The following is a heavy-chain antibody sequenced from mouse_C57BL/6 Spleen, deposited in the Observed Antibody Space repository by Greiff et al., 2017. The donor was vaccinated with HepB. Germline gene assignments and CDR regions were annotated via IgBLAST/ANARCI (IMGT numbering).Heavy chain of an antibody. CDR1: GYTFTSYW. J-gene: IGHJ2*01. CDR2: INPSSGYT. D-gene: IGHD2-4*01. Sequence: VQLQQSGAELVKPGASVKLSCKASGYTFTSYWMHWVKQRPGQGLEWIGNINPSSGYTKYNEKFKGKATLTADKSSSTAYMQLSSLTYEDSAVYYCAREAYYNYDKGGFDDWGQGTTLTVSS. V-gene: IGHV1-7*01. CDR3: AREAYYNYDKGGFDD.